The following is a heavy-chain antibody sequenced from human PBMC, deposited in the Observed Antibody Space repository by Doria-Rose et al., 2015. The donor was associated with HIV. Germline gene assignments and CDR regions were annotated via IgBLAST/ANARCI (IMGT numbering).Heavy chain of an antibody. V-gene: IGHV2-26*01. CDR1: GVSLSSPGMG. Sequence: QVTLKESGPVLVKPTETLTLTCTVSGVSLSSPGMGVSWIRQPPGKALEWLANIFSDDERSYNTSLKSRLTISRDPSKSQVVLTMTDMDPVDTATYYCARIKSSRWYHKYYFDFWGQGTLVIVSA. CDR3: ARIKSSRWYHKYYFDF. CDR2: IFSDDER. D-gene: IGHD6-13*01. J-gene: IGHJ4*02.